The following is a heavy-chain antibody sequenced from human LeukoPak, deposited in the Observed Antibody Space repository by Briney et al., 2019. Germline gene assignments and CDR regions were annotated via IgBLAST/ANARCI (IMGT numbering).Heavy chain of an antibody. D-gene: IGHD6-19*01. V-gene: IGHV3-30*07. J-gene: IGHJ4*02. CDR1: GFTFSTYA. CDR3: ARGIAVAGYYFDY. CDR2: ISYDGSNT. Sequence: GRSLRLSCAASGFTFSTYAMHWVRQAPGKGLEWVAVISYDGSNTYYADSVKGRFTISRDNSKNTLYLQLNSLRAEDTAVYYCARGIAVAGYYFDYWGQGTLVTVSS.